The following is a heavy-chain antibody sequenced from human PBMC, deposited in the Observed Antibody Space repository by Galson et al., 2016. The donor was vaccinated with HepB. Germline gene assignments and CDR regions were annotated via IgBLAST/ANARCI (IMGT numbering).Heavy chain of an antibody. CDR3: ARVKGGASTNWFDP. V-gene: IGHV4-59*01. CDR1: GGSISHDF. Sequence: ETLSLTCTVSGGSISHDFWGWIRQPPGKGLEWIGYIHYGGATNYNPSLKSRVTISEDTSMNQFSLRLTSVTAADTAHYYCARVKGGASTNWFDPWGQGTLVTVSS. D-gene: IGHD1-26*01. CDR2: IHYGGAT. J-gene: IGHJ5*02.